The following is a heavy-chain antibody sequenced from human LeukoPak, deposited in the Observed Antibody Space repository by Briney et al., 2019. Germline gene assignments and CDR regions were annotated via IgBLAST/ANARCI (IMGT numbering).Heavy chain of an antibody. CDR2: INPSGGST. Sequence: GASVKVSCKASGYTFTSYYMHWVRQAPGQGLEWMGIINPSGGSTSYAQKFQGRVTMTRDTSTSTVYMELSSLRSEDTAVYYCARNCFFVIRTACNPMALIIGGQGKRSPSLQ. CDR3: ARNCFFVIRTACNPMALII. J-gene: IGHJ3*02. D-gene: IGHD5-24*01. V-gene: IGHV1-46*01. CDR1: GYTFTSYY.